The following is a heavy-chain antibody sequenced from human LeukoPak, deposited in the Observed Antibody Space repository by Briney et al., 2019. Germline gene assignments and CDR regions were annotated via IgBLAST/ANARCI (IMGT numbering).Heavy chain of an antibody. CDR2: ISSSSTI. CDR3: ARDLNHVLLWFGELLVYGMDV. CDR1: GFTFSSYS. D-gene: IGHD3-10*01. J-gene: IGHJ6*02. Sequence: GGSLRLSCAASGFTFSSYSMSWVRQAPGKGLEWVSYISSSSTIYYADSVKGRFTISRDNAKNSLYLQMNSLRDEDTAVYYCARDLNHVLLWFGELLVYGMDVWGQGTTVTVSS. V-gene: IGHV3-48*02.